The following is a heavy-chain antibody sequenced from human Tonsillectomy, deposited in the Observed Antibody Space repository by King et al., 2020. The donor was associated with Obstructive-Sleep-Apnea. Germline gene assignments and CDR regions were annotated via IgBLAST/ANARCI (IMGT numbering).Heavy chain of an antibody. J-gene: IGHJ3*02. Sequence: VQLVESGGGLVKPGGSLRLSCAASGFTFSNAWMSWVRQAPGKGLEWVGRIKSKTDGGTTDYAAPVKGRFTISRDDSKNTLYLQMNSLKTEDTAVYYCTAYSGSYDDAFDTWGQGTMVTVSS. V-gene: IGHV3-15*01. D-gene: IGHD1-26*01. CDR1: GFTFSNAW. CDR2: IKSKTDGGTT. CDR3: TAYSGSYDDAFDT.